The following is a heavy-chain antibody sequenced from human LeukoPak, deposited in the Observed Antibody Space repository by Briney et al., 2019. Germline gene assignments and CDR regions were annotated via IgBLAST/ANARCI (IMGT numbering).Heavy chain of an antibody. D-gene: IGHD3-10*01. V-gene: IGHV3-23*01. J-gene: IGHJ4*02. CDR2: ISGSGGST. CDR3: AKADPTYYYGSGSYWASPFDY. CDR1: GFTFSSYA. Sequence: PGGSLRLSCAASGFTFSSYAMSWVRQAPGKGLEWVSAISGSGGSTYYADSVKGRFIISRDNSKNTLYLQMNSLRAEDTAVYYCAKADPTYYYGSGSYWASPFDYWGQGTLVTVSS.